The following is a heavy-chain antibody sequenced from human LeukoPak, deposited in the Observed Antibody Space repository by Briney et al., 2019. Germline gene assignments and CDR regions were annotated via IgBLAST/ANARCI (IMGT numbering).Heavy chain of an antibody. CDR1: GGAISNYY. J-gene: IGHJ4*02. D-gene: IGHD5-18*01. CDR3: ARSVDTSMVGDY. V-gene: IGHV4-59*01. Sequence: SETLSLTCTVSGGAISNYYWSWIRQPPGKGLEWIGYIYYSGSTNYNPSFKNRVTISLDTSKNQFSLKLNSVTAADTAVYYCARSVDTSMVGDYWGQGTLVTVSS. CDR2: IYYSGST.